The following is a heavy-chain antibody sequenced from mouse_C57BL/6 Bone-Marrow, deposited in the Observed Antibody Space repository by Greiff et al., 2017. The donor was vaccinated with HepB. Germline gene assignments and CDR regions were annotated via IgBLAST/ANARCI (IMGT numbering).Heavy chain of an antibody. CDR1: GYSITSGYY. D-gene: IGHD1-1*01. Sequence: VQLKESGPGLVKPSQSLSLTCSVTGYSITSGYYWNWIRQFPGNKLEWMGYISYDGSNNYNPSLKIRISITRDTSKNQFFLKLNSVTTEDTATYYCARDRHYGSSPYAMDYWGQGTSVTVSS. J-gene: IGHJ4*01. CDR2: ISYDGSN. V-gene: IGHV3-6*01. CDR3: ARDRHYGSSPYAMDY.